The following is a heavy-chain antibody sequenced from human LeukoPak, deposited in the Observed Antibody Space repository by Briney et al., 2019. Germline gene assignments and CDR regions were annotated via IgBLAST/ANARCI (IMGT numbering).Heavy chain of an antibody. CDR2: ISGNGVST. CDR1: GFTSSSFA. J-gene: IGHJ4*02. Sequence: GGSLRLSCAASGFTSSSFAMSWVRQAPGKGLEWVSAISGNGVSTYYADSVKGRFTISRDNSKNTLYLQMNSLRAEDTAVYYCAKSLGSSWTYFDYWGQRTLVTVSS. CDR3: AKSLGSSWTYFDY. V-gene: IGHV3-23*01. D-gene: IGHD6-13*01.